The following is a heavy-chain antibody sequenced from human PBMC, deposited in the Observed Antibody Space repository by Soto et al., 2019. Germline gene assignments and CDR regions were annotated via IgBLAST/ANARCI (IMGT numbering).Heavy chain of an antibody. J-gene: IGHJ4*02. CDR3: ARDLYYDSSALL. Sequence: GGSLRLSCAASGFTFSSYWMSWVRQAPGKGLEWVANIKQDGSEKYYVDSVKGRSTISRDNAKNSLYLQMNSLRAEDTAVYNCARDLYYDSSALLWGQGTLVTVSS. CDR1: GFTFSSYW. V-gene: IGHV3-7*04. D-gene: IGHD3-22*01. CDR2: IKQDGSEK.